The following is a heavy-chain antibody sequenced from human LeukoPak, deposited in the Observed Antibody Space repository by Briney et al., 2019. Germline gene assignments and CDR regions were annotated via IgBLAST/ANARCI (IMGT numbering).Heavy chain of an antibody. Sequence: GVSLRLSCAASGFTVSSNYMSWVRQASGRGLEWVSVIDNGGSTYYADSVKGRFTISRDNSKNTLYLQMNSLRAEDTAVYYCARDGSARSLGNWGQGTLVSVSS. CDR2: IDNGGST. D-gene: IGHD6-6*01. CDR3: ARDGSARSLGN. J-gene: IGHJ4*02. V-gene: IGHV3-53*01. CDR1: GFTVSSNY.